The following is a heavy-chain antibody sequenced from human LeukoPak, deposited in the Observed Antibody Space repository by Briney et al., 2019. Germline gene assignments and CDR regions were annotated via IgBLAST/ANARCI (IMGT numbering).Heavy chain of an antibody. CDR2: FDPGNSET. CDR1: GYSLTELS. V-gene: IGHV1-24*01. D-gene: IGHD2/OR15-2a*01. J-gene: IGHJ4*02. CDR3: TGGTFYRLLDY. Sequence: ASVKVSCKVSGYSLTELSMHWVRQAPGKGLEWMGGFDPGNSETIFTKNFQGRVTMTDDTSTDTAYMELSSLRSEDTAVYYCTGGTFYRLLDYWGQGTLVTVSS.